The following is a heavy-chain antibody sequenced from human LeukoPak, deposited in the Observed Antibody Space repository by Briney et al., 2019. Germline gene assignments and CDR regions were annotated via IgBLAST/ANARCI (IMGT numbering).Heavy chain of an antibody. CDR1: GGPISYYY. Sequence: SETLSLTCTVSGGPISYYYWSWIRQPPGKGLEWIGHIYHSGTTNYNPSFMSRVTMSVDTSKSHFSLKLSSVTAADTAVYYCVRHAATRHNYGMDVWGQGTTVIVSS. CDR3: VRHAATRHNYGMDV. V-gene: IGHV4-59*08. CDR2: IYHSGTT. D-gene: IGHD6-13*01. J-gene: IGHJ6*02.